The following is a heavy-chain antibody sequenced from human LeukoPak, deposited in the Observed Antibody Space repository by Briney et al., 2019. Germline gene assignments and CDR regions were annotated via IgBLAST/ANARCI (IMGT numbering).Heavy chain of an antibody. V-gene: IGHV3-49*04. D-gene: IGHD6-13*01. CDR1: GFTFGDYA. J-gene: IGHJ4*02. CDR3: TTHPQTNSSSWYGGIDY. CDR2: IRSKAYGGTT. Sequence: PGGSLRLSCTASGFTFGDYAMSWVRQAPGKGLEWVGFIRSKAYGGTTEYAASVKGRFTISRDDSKSIAYLQMNSLKTEDTAVYYCTTHPQTNSSSWYGGIDYWGQGTLVTVSS.